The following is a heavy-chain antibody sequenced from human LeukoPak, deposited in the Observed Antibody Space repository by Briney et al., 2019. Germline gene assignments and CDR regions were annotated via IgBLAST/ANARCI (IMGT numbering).Heavy chain of an antibody. J-gene: IGHJ4*02. CDR3: ARAADYGDRPYFDY. CDR1: GGSISSGGYS. V-gene: IGHV4-30-2*01. D-gene: IGHD4-17*01. Sequence: PSETLSLTCAVSGGSISSGGYSLSWIRQPPGKGLEWIVYIYHSGSTYYNPSLKSRVTISVDRSKNQFSLKLSSVTAADTAVYYCARAADYGDRPYFDYWGQGTLVTVSS. CDR2: IYHSGST.